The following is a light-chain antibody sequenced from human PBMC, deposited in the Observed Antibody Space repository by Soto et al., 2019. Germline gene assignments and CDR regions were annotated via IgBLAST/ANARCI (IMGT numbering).Light chain of an antibody. CDR1: SSGVGGYNY. CDR3: SSYTTSNTRQIV. CDR2: DVS. J-gene: IGLJ1*01. V-gene: IGLV2-14*01. Sequence: QSALTQPASVSGSPGQSITISCTGTSSGVGGYNYVSWYQQHPGKAPKFMIYDVSNRPSGVSNRFSGSKSDNTASLTISGLQAEDEAVYYCSSYTTSNTRQIVFGTGTKVTVL.